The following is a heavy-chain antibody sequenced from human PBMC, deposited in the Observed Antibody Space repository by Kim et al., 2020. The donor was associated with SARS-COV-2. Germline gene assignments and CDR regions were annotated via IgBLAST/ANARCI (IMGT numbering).Heavy chain of an antibody. V-gene: IGHV1-2*02. CDR1: GYTFTGHY. Sequence: ASVKVSCKTSGYTFTGHYLHWVRQAPGQGLDWMGWINSNTGDTTYAQKFQGRVTVTRDTSISTAYMELSRLTSDDTAVYYCTREDYWGQGTLVTVSS. CDR3: TREDY. CDR2: INSNTGDT. J-gene: IGHJ4*02.